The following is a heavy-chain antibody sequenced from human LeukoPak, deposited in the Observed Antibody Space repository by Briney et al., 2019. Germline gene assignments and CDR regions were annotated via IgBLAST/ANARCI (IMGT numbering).Heavy chain of an antibody. CDR2: INHNGNVN. V-gene: IGHV3-7*03. CDR1: GFTFSSYW. Sequence: GGSLRLSCAASGFTFSSYWMNWARQAPGKGLEWVASINHNGNVNYYVDSVKGRFTISRDNSKNTLYLQMNSLRAEDTAVYYCARDHNSWFDPWGQGTLVTVSS. J-gene: IGHJ5*02. CDR3: ARDHNSWFDP.